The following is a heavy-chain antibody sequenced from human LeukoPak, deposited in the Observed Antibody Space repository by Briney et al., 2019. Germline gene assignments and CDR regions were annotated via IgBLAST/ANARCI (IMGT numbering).Heavy chain of an antibody. Sequence: PSETLSLTCTVSGGSISSYYWSWIRQPAGKGLEWIGRIYTSGSTNYNPSLKSRVTISVDTSKNQFSLKLSSVTAADTAVYYCARARWFGELLYPYYYYYMDVWGKGTTVTISS. V-gene: IGHV4-4*07. J-gene: IGHJ6*03. CDR3: ARARWFGELLYPYYYYYMDV. CDR1: GGSISSYY. CDR2: IYTSGST. D-gene: IGHD3-10*01.